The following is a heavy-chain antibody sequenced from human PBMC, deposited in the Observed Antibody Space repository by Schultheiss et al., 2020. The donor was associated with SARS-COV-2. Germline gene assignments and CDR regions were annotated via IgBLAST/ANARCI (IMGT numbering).Heavy chain of an antibody. J-gene: IGHJ4*02. CDR3: ARAPGDYYDSSGYYPDY. D-gene: IGHD3-22*01. V-gene: IGHV3-30-3*01. CDR1: GFTFSSYA. CDR2: ISYDGSNK. Sequence: GSLRLSCAASGFTFSSYAMHWVRQAPGKGLEWVAVISYDGSNKYYADSVKGRFTISRDNAKNSLYLQMNSLRAEDTAVYYCARAPGDYYDSSGYYPDYWGQGTLVTVSS.